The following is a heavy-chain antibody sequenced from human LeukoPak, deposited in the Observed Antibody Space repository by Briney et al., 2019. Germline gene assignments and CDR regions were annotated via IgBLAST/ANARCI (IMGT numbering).Heavy chain of an antibody. D-gene: IGHD6-19*01. CDR2: INPNSGGT. CDR3: AGGSIAVAGRGFDP. Sequence: GASVKVSCKASGYTFTGYYMHWVRQAPGQGLEWMGRINPNSGGTNYAQKFQGRVTMTRDTSISTAYMELSRLRSDDTAVYYCAGGSIAVAGRGFDPWGRGTLVTVSS. J-gene: IGHJ5*02. V-gene: IGHV1-2*06. CDR1: GYTFTGYY.